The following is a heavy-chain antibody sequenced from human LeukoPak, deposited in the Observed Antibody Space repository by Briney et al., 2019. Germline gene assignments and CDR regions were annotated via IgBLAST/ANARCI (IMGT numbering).Heavy chain of an antibody. D-gene: IGHD3-22*01. J-gene: IGHJ6*02. CDR3: ARDPRSGYYYNPHWYYGMDV. CDR2: IYYSGST. V-gene: IGHV4-31*03. CDR1: GGSISSGGYY. Sequence: SETLSLTCTVSGGSISSGGYYWSWIRQHPGKGLEWIVYIYYSGSTYYNPSLKSRVTISVDTSKNQFSLKLSSVTAADTAVYYCARDPRSGYYYNPHWYYGMDVWGQGTTVTVSS.